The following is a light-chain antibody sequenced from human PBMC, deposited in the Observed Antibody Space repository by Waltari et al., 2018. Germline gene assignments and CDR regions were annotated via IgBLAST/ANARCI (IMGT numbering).Light chain of an antibody. Sequence: EIVLTQSPPTLSFSTGVRATLSCGASQSVSSSYLAWYQQKPGLAPRLLIYDASTRATGVPDRFSGSGSGTDFTLTISRLEPEDFAVYYCQQYGTSPRTFGQGTKVQI. V-gene: IGKV3D-20*01. J-gene: IGKJ1*01. CDR1: QSVSSSY. CDR3: QQYGTSPRT. CDR2: DAS.